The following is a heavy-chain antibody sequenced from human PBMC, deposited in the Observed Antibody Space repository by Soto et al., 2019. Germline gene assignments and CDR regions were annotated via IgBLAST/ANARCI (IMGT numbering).Heavy chain of an antibody. Sequence: VGSLRLSCAASGFTFSSYSMNWVRQAPGKGLEWVSSISSSSSYIYYADSVKGRFTISRDNAKNSLYLQMNSLRAEDTAVYYCAREAGKDYYDSSREYYYGMDVWGQGTTVTVSS. J-gene: IGHJ6*02. D-gene: IGHD3-22*01. V-gene: IGHV3-21*01. CDR3: AREAGKDYYDSSREYYYGMDV. CDR1: GFTFSSYS. CDR2: ISSSSSYI.